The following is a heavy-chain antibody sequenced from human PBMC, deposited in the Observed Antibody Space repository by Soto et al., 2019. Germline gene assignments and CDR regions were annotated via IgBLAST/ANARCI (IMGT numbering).Heavy chain of an antibody. Sequence: QVQLVQSGAEVKKPGASVKVSCKASGYTFTSYDINWVRQATGQGLEWMGWMNPNSGNTVYAQKCQGRVTMTRNTSISTAYMELSSLRSEDTAVYYCAWCSIAGYYYYYGMDVWGQGTTVTVSS. D-gene: IGHD2-8*01. CDR3: AWCSIAGYYYYYGMDV. CDR2: MNPNSGNT. V-gene: IGHV1-8*01. CDR1: GYTFTSYD. J-gene: IGHJ6*02.